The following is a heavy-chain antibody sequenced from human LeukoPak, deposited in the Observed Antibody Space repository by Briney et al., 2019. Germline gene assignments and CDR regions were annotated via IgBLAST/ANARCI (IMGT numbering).Heavy chain of an antibody. D-gene: IGHD1/OR15-1a*01. CDR2: IKSDGSMT. J-gene: IGHJ4*02. Sequence: GGSLRLSCVASGFTFSAHWMHWVRQAPGKGLVWVSRIKSDGSMTNYADSVKGRFTISRDNAKNTLYLQMNSLRAEDTAVYYCVRQGTDGGFDYWGQGTLVTVSS. CDR1: GFTFSAHW. V-gene: IGHV3-74*01. CDR3: VRQGTDGGFDY.